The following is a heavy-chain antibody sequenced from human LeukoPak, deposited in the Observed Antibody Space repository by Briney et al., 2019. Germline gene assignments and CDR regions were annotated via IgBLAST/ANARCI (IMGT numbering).Heavy chain of an antibody. D-gene: IGHD3-10*01. CDR3: ARHIYGSGSYNGMDV. Sequence: SETLSLTCTVSGGSISSYYWSWIRQPPGKGLERIGYIYYSGSTNYNPSLKSRVTISVDTSKNQFSLKLSSVTAADTAVYYCARHIYGSGSYNGMDVWGQGTTVTVSS. CDR2: IYYSGST. CDR1: GGSISSYY. V-gene: IGHV4-59*08. J-gene: IGHJ6*02.